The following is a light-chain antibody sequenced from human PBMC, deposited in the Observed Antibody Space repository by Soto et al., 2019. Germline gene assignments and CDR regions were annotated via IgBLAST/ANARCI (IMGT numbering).Light chain of an antibody. CDR3: SSYTSSSTLGV. CDR2: DVS. J-gene: IGLJ2*01. V-gene: IGLV2-14*01. Sequence: QSVLTQPASVSGSPGQSITISCTGTSSDVGGYNYVSWYQQHPGKAPKLMIYDVSNRPSGVSNRFSGSKSGNMASLTISGLQAEDEADYCCSSYTSSSTLGVFGGGTKLTVL. CDR1: SSDVGGYNY.